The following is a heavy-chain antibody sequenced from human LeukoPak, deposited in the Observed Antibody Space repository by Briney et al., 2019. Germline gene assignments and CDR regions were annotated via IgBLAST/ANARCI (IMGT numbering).Heavy chain of an antibody. CDR1: GFTFSNYW. CDR2: ISSDGSDA. D-gene: IGHD2-2*02. V-gene: IGHV3-74*01. CDR3: ASSFLSHTHYTFDS. Sequence: GGSLTLSCSASGFTFSNYWLHWARQAPGKGLVWVARISSDGSDATYGDSVKGRFTISRDNAENTLYLQMHSLRADDTAVYYCASSFLSHTHYTFDSWGQGTPVTVSS. J-gene: IGHJ4*02.